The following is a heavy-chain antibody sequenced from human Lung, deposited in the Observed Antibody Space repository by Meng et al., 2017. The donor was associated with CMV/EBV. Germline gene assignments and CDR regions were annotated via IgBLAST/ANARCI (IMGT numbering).Heavy chain of an antibody. Sequence: SETLSLTCAVYGGPFSGYYWSWIRQPPGKGLEWIGEINHSGSTNYNPSLKSRVTISVDTSKNQFSLKLRSVTAADTAVYYCASAPLLVRHYFDYWGQGTLVXVSS. CDR2: INHSGST. CDR1: GGPFSGYY. D-gene: IGHD2-8*02. CDR3: ASAPLLVRHYFDY. V-gene: IGHV4-34*01. J-gene: IGHJ4*02.